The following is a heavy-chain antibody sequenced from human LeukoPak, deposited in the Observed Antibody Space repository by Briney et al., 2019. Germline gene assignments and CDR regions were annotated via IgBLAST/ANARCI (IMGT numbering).Heavy chain of an antibody. D-gene: IGHD3-22*01. CDR1: GFTFSSYG. V-gene: IGHV3-30*18. CDR2: ISYDGSNK. Sequence: GGSLRLSCAASGFTFSSYGMHWVRQAAGKGLEWVAVISYDGSNKYYADSVEGRFTISRDNSKNTLYLQMNSLRAEDTAVYYCAKDLGYDSSGYFDYWGQGTLVTVSS. CDR3: AKDLGYDSSGYFDY. J-gene: IGHJ4*02.